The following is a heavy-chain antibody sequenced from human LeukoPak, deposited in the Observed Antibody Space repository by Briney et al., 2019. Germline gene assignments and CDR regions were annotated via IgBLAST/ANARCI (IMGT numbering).Heavy chain of an antibody. Sequence: GGSLRLSCAASGFTFSSYAMHWVRQVPGKGLEWVAVISYDGSNKYYADSVKGRFTISRDNSKNTLYLQMNSLRAEDTAVYYCARDLEGSGDYYDSSGYPGWGQGTLVTVSS. CDR2: ISYDGSNK. CDR3: ARDLEGSGDYYDSSGYPG. J-gene: IGHJ4*02. CDR1: GFTFSSYA. D-gene: IGHD3-22*01. V-gene: IGHV3-30-3*01.